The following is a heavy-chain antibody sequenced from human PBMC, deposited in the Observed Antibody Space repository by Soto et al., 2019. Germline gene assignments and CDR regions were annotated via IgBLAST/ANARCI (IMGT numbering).Heavy chain of an antibody. D-gene: IGHD2-2*01. CDR2: IIPILNSP. Sequence: QVQLVQSGAEVQKPGSSVKVSCKASGGTFGSYAITWVRRAPGQGLEWLGGIIPILNSPAYAQKFKARVVNTADEITTTAYMEVNSLRFDDTAVYYCAREAPYCTSATCPKFYDMDVWGQGTTVTVAS. J-gene: IGHJ6*02. V-gene: IGHV1-69*01. CDR1: GGTFGSYA. CDR3: AREAPYCTSATCPKFYDMDV.